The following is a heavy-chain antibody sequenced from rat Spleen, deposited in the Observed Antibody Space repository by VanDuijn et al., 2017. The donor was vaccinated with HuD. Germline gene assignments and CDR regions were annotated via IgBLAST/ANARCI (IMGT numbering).Heavy chain of an antibody. J-gene: IGHJ2*01. V-gene: IGHV2-34*01. D-gene: IGHD1-4*01. Sequence: QVRLEESGPGLVQPSQNLSLTCTVSGFSLSNYGVIWVRQPSGKGPEWMGRMWYDGDTAYNSALKSRLSISRDTSKSQVFLKMNRLQTEDTAIYFCVRERVPGFAFYFDYWGQGVMVTVSS. CDR3: VRERVPGFAFYFDY. CDR2: MWYDGDT. CDR1: GFSLSNYG.